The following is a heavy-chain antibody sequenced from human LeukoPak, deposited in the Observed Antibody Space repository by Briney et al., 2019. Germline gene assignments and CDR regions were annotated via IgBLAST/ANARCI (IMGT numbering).Heavy chain of an antibody. J-gene: IGHJ4*02. V-gene: IGHV4-31*03. CDR1: GGSISRGGYY. CDR3: ARELVVPAAMFDY. CDR2: IYYSGST. D-gene: IGHD2-2*01. Sequence: PQTLSLTSIVSGGSISRGGYYCSWIREHPGKGLEGIGYIYYSGSTYYNPSLKSRVTISVDTSKKQFPLKLSSVTAAETAVYYCARELVVPAAMFDYWGQGTLVTVSS.